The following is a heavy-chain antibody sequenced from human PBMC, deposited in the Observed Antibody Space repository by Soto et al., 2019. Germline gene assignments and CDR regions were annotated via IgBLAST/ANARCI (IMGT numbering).Heavy chain of an antibody. CDR3: ARHLLGVTTPYFDY. V-gene: IGHV5-51*01. CDR2: IYPDDSDI. J-gene: IGHJ4*02. D-gene: IGHD4-17*01. CDR1: GYKFTNYW. Sequence: PGESLKISCKGSGYKFTNYWISWVRQMPGKGLEWMGFIYPDDSDIRYSPSFQGQVTISADKSISTAYLQWSSLKASDTSMYYCARHLLGVTTPYFDYWGQGTLVTVSS.